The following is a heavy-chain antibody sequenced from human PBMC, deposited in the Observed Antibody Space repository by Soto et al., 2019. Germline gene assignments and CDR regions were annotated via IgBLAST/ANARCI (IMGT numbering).Heavy chain of an antibody. D-gene: IGHD6-13*01. Sequence: QVQLVQSGAEVKKPGASVKVSCKASGYTFTSYGLSWVRQAPGQGLEWMGWISAYNRNTNYAQKLQGRVTMTTDTSTSTASTELRSLRSGDTAVFYFARVIASAADFDYWGQGTLVTVSS. CDR3: ARVIASAADFDY. V-gene: IGHV1-18*01. CDR2: ISAYNRNT. CDR1: GYTFTSYG. J-gene: IGHJ4*02.